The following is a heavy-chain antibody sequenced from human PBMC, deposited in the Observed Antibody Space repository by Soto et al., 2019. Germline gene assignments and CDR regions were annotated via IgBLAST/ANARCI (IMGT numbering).Heavy chain of an antibody. V-gene: IGHV1-69*13. D-gene: IGHD2-15*01. CDR1: GGTFSSYA. CDR3: ASGVVVADIYFDY. CDR2: IIPIFGTA. J-gene: IGHJ4*02. Sequence: VASVKISCKASGGTFSSYAISWVRQAPGQGLEWMGGIIPIFGTANYAQKFQGRVTITADESTSTAYMELSSLRSEDTAVYYCASGVVVADIYFDYWGEGTLVTVSS.